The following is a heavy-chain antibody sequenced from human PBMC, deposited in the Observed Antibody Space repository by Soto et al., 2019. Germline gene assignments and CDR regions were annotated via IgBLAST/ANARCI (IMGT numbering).Heavy chain of an antibody. CDR1: GGTFSSYA. D-gene: IGHD2-21*02. CDR3: AIKYCGGDCSIYYYYGMDV. Sequence: SVKVSCKASGGTFSSYAISWVRQAPGQGLEWMGGIIPIFGTANYAQKFQGRVTITADESTSTAYMELSSLRSEDTAVYYCAIKYCGGDCSIYYYYGMDVWGQGTTVTVSS. CDR2: IIPIFGTA. J-gene: IGHJ6*02. V-gene: IGHV1-69*13.